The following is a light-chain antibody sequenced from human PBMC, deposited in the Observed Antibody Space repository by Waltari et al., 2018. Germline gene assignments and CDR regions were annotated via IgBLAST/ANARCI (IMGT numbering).Light chain of an antibody. Sequence: DIQMTQSPSSLSASVGDRVTITCRASQSISSYLYWYQQKPEKAPQLLIYAASSLQSGVPSRVSGRGSGTEFTLTITSLQPEDFATYYCQQGHSTPRTFGQGTKVEIK. J-gene: IGKJ1*01. CDR2: AAS. CDR1: QSISSY. CDR3: QQGHSTPRT. V-gene: IGKV1-39*01.